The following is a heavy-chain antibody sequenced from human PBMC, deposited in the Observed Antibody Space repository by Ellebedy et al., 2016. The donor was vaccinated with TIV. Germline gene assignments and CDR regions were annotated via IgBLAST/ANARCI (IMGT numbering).Heavy chain of an antibody. V-gene: IGHV4-59*08. CDR2: VFYSGSA. CDR1: GSSVSSYY. Sequence: MPSETLSLTCSVSGSSVSSYYWSWIRQSPGKGLEWIGNVFYSGSATYNPSLKGRVTMSFHKSRSEFSLNLPSVTAADTAVYYCARHVCRYSILGLVLCSRASGDVFDVWGQGTMVTVSA. J-gene: IGHJ3*01. D-gene: IGHD3/OR15-3a*01. CDR3: ARHVCRYSILGLVLCSRASGDVFDV.